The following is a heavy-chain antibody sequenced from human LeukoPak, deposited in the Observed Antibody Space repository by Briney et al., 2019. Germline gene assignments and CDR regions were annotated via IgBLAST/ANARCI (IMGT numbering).Heavy chain of an antibody. Sequence: GGSLRLSCAASGFIFGDYAMHWVRQAPGKGLEWVAVIAYDGSSEHYADSVKGRFTISRDNSKNTVDLQMSSLRAEDTAVYYCASPYSGSRLEFDYWGQGTLVTVSS. V-gene: IGHV3-30-3*01. CDR1: GFIFGDYA. D-gene: IGHD1-26*01. CDR3: ASPYSGSRLEFDY. J-gene: IGHJ4*02. CDR2: IAYDGSSE.